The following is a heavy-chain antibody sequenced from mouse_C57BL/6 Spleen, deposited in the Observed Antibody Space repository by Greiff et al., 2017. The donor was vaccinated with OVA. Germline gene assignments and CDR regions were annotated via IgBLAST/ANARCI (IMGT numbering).Heavy chain of an antibody. CDR2: IDPANGNT. CDR3: ASDITTVVVPCDC. V-gene: IGHV14-3*01. Sequence: VHVKQSVAELVRPGASVKLSCTASGFNIKNTYMHWVKQRPEQGLEWIGRIDPANGNTKYAPTFQGKATKTADTSSNTAYLQLSSLTSEDTAIYYCASDITTVVVPCDCWGQGTTLTVSS. CDR1: GFNIKNTY. J-gene: IGHJ2*01. D-gene: IGHD1-1*01.